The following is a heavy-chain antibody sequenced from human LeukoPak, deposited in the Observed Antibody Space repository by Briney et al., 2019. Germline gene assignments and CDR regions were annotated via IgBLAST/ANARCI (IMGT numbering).Heavy chain of an antibody. Sequence: TETLSLTCTVSGGSISSYYWSWIRQPPGKGLEWIGYIYYSGTTNYNPSLKSRVTISVDTSKNQFSLKLSSVTAADTAVYYCARGVYIAAAQYAYWGQGTLVTVSS. CDR2: IYYSGTT. J-gene: IGHJ4*02. V-gene: IGHV4-59*01. D-gene: IGHD6-13*01. CDR3: ARGVYIAAAQYAY. CDR1: GGSISSYY.